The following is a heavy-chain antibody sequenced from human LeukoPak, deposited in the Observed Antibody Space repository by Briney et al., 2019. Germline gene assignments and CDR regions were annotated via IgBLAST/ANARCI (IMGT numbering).Heavy chain of an antibody. D-gene: IGHD6-13*01. CDR2: INWNGGST. CDR3: ARQYSSSSYYYYYHTDV. Sequence: GGSLRLSCAASGFTFEDYGMSWVRQAPGKGLEWVSGINWNGGSTGYADSVKGRFTISRDNAKNSLYLQMNSLRAEDTALYYCARQYSSSSYYYYYHTDVWGKGITVTVSS. J-gene: IGHJ6*03. CDR1: GFTFEDYG. V-gene: IGHV3-20*04.